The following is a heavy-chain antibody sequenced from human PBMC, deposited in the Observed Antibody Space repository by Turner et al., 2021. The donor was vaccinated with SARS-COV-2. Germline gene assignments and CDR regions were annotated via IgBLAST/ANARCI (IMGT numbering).Heavy chain of an antibody. CDR3: ARDLSVFNMWGPQFYFDY. D-gene: IGHD3-16*01. V-gene: IGHV1-2*02. CDR1: GYTFTGYY. Sequence: QVQLVQSGAEVKKPGASVKVSCKASGYTFTGYYMHWVRQAPGQGLEWMGWINPNSGGTNYEQKFQGRGNMTRDTYISTAFMELGRLGSDETAVYYWARDLSVFNMWGPQFYFDYWGQGTLVTVSS. CDR2: INPNSGGT. J-gene: IGHJ4*02.